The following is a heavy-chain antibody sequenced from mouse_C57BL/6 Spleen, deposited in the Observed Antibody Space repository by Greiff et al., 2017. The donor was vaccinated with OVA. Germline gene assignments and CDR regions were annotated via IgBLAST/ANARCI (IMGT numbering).Heavy chain of an antibody. Sequence: VKVVESGPELVKPGASVKLSCKASGYTFTSYDINWVKQRPGQGLEWIGWIYPRDGSTKYNEKFKGKATLTVDTSSSTAYMELHSLTSEDSAVYFCATHYYGSSYYFDYWGQGTTLTVSS. D-gene: IGHD1-1*01. CDR2: IYPRDGST. V-gene: IGHV1-85*01. CDR3: ATHYYGSSYYFDY. J-gene: IGHJ2*01. CDR1: GYTFTSYD.